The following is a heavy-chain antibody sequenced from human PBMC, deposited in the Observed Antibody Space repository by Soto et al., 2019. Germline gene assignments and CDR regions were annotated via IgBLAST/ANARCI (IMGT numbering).Heavy chain of an antibody. V-gene: IGHV3-30-3*01. D-gene: IGHD1-20*01. CDR1: GFTFSHHE. CDR3: ARWARVTATTNRGLDV. J-gene: IGHJ6*02. CDR2: ISDDGNNN. Sequence: PGGSLRLSCAASGFTFSHHEMHWVRQTPGKGLEWLAVISDDGNNNNHADSVKGRFSISRDNSRSTLYLQMNSLRSGDTAIYFCARWARVTATTNRGLDVWGQGTMVTVSS.